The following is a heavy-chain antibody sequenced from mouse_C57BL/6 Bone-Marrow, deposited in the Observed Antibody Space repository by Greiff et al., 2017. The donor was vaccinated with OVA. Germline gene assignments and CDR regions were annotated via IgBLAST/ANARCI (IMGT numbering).Heavy chain of an antibody. V-gene: IGHV14-4*01. CDR3: TPPYYSLFAY. J-gene: IGHJ3*01. Sequence: SGAELVRPGASVKLSCTASGFNIKDDYMHWVKQRPEQGLEWIGWIDPENGDTEYASKFQGKATITADTSSNTAYLQLSSLTSEDTAVYYRTPPYYSLFAYWGQGTLVTGSA. CDR1: GFNIKDDY. CDR2: IDPENGDT. D-gene: IGHD1-1*01.